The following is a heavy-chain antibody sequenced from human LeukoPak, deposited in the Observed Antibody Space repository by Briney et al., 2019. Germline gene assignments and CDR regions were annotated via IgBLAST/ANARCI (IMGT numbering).Heavy chain of an antibody. CDR3: ARSEWLPRD. D-gene: IGHD3-3*01. J-gene: IGHJ4*02. V-gene: IGHV3-23*01. CDR1: GFTFRSCA. Sequence: GGSLRLSCAASGFTFRSCAMSWVRQAPGKGLEWVSTLSATGGDTYYADSVKGRFTISRDNAKNTLYLQMNSLRAEDTAVYYCARSEWLPRDWGQGTLVTVSA. CDR2: LSATGGDT.